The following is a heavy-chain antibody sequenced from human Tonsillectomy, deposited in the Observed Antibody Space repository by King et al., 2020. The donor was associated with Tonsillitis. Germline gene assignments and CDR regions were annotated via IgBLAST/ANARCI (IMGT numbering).Heavy chain of an antibody. CDR1: GFTFSSYG. Sequence: VQLVQSGGGVVQPGGSLRLSCAASGFTFSSYGMHWVRQAPGKGLEWVAFIRYDGSNKYYADSVKGRFTISRDNSKNTLYLQMNSLRAEDTAVYYCAKRHRISTMIVVPIGLSFDIWGQGTMVTVSS. CDR3: AKRHRISTMIVVPIGLSFDI. V-gene: IGHV3-30*02. J-gene: IGHJ3*02. D-gene: IGHD3-22*01. CDR2: IRYDGSNK.